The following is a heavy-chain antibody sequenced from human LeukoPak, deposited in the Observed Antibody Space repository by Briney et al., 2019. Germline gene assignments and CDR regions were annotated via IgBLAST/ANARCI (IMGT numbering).Heavy chain of an antibody. CDR1: GYTFTGYY. V-gene: IGHV1-2*02. J-gene: IGHJ4*02. CDR3: ARDFCSGGSCYSRFDY. Sequence: ASVKVSCKASGYTFTGYYMHWGRQAPGQGLEWMGWINPNSGGTNYAQKFQGRVTMTRDTSISTAYMELGRLRSDDTAVYYCARDFCSGGSCYSRFDYWGQGTLVTVSS. D-gene: IGHD2-15*01. CDR2: INPNSGGT.